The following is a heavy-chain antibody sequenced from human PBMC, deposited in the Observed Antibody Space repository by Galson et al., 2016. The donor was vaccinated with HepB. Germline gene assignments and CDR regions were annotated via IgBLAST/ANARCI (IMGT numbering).Heavy chain of an antibody. D-gene: IGHD3-9*01. CDR2: IWYDGGKK. CDR3: ARDLVRWGVPLRGRDV. J-gene: IGHJ6*02. V-gene: IGHV3-33*01. Sequence: SLRLSCAASGSTFSSHAFHWVRQAPGKGLQWVAVIWYDGGKKYYADFVKGRFTVSRDDSKNTVYLQMNSLRGEDTAVYYCARDLVRWGVPLRGRDVWGQGTTVTVAS. CDR1: GSTFSSHA.